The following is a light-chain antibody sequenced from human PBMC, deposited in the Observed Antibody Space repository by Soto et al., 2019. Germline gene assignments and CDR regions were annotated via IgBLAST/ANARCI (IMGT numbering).Light chain of an antibody. V-gene: IGKV1-39*01. CDR3: QQSYSTPRT. Sequence: DIQMTQSPSSLSASVRDRVTITCRASQIISSALHWYQQKPGKAPTLLIYAASSLQSGVPSRFSGSGAGTDFTITISSQKPEDFATHYCQQSYSTPRTCGQGTKVDIK. CDR1: QIISSA. J-gene: IGKJ1*01. CDR2: AAS.